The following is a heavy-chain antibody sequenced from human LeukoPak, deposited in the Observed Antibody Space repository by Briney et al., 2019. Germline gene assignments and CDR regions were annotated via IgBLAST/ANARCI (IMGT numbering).Heavy chain of an antibody. CDR2: IYTSGST. Sequence: PSETLSLTCTVSGGSINSYYWSWIRQPAGKGLEWIGRIYTSGSTNYNPSLKSRVTMSVDTSKNQFSLKLSSVTAADTAVYYCARDYNIVVVPAGYYYYGMDVWGQGTTVTVSS. D-gene: IGHD2-2*01. CDR3: ARDYNIVVVPAGYYYYGMDV. CDR1: GGSINSYY. V-gene: IGHV4-4*07. J-gene: IGHJ6*02.